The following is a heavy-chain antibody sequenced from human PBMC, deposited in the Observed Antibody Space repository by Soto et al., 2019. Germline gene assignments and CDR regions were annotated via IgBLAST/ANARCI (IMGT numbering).Heavy chain of an antibody. CDR1: GFTVSSTY. V-gene: IGHV3-53*01. J-gene: IGHJ4*02. CDR2: LYTVTDT. D-gene: IGHD1-26*01. CDR3: ARSRYTGTYSGSILYY. Sequence: EVQLVESGGGLIQPGGSLRLSCAASGFTVSSTYLTWVSKAPGKGREWVAILYTVTDTVYADSVKGRFTISRDSSKNTFYRQMNNLRDEDTAMYFCARSRYTGTYSGSILYYWGQGSLVTVSS.